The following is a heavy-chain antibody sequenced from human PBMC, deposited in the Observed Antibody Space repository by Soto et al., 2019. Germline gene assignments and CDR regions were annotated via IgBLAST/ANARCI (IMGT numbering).Heavy chain of an antibody. J-gene: IGHJ4*02. Sequence: PSETLSLTCTVSGGSISSGGYYWSWIRQHPGKGLEWIGYIYYSGSTYYNPSLKSRVTISVDTSKNQFSLKLSSVTAADTAVYYCARATKEWLLPNYFDYWGQGTLVTVSS. CDR1: GGSISSGGYY. CDR3: ARATKEWLLPNYFDY. D-gene: IGHD3-3*01. V-gene: IGHV4-31*03. CDR2: IYYSGST.